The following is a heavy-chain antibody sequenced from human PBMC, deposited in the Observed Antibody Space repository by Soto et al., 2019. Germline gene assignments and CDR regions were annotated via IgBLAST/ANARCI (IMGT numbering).Heavy chain of an antibody. D-gene: IGHD3-22*01. CDR3: ARGSGYYYWGDY. Sequence: PSETLSLTCTVSGGSISSGDYYWSWIRQPPGKGLEWIGYIYYSGSTYYNPSLKSRVTISIDTSKSQFSLKLSSVTAADTAVYYCARGSGYYYWGDYWGQGTLVTVSS. J-gene: IGHJ4*02. CDR1: GGSISSGDYY. CDR2: IYYSGST. V-gene: IGHV4-30-4*02.